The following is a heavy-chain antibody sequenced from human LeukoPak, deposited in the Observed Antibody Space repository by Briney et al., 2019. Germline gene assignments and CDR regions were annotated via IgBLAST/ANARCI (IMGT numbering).Heavy chain of an antibody. V-gene: IGHV1-18*01. J-gene: IGHJ3*02. CDR1: GYTFTSYG. Sequence: GASVKVSCKASGYTFTSYGISWVRQAPGQGLEWMGWISAYNGNTNYAQKLQGRVTMTTDTSTSTAYMELSSLRSEDTAVYYCARDLARVVVAATISLAFDIWGQGTMVTVSS. CDR2: ISAYNGNT. CDR3: ARDLARVVVAATISLAFDI. D-gene: IGHD2-15*01.